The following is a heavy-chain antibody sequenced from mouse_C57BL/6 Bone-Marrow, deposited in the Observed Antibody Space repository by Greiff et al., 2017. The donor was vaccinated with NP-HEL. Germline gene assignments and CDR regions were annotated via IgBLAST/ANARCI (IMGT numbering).Heavy chain of an antibody. CDR1: GYTFTDYE. D-gene: IGHD3-3*01. Sequence: VKVVESGAELVRPGASVTLSCKASGYTFTDYEMHWVKQTPVHGLEWIGAIDPETGGTAYNQKFKGKAILTADKSSSTAYMELRSLTSEDSAVYYCTRRAYWGQGTTLTVSS. CDR2: IDPETGGT. V-gene: IGHV1-15*01. J-gene: IGHJ2*01. CDR3: TRRAY.